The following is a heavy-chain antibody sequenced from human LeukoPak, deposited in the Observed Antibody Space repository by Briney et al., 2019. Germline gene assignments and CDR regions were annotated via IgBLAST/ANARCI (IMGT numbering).Heavy chain of an antibody. Sequence: GGSLSLSCEASGFTVGTNYMSWVRQAPGKGLEWVSVIYSGNSTYYTDSVRGRFTISRDNSKNTLYLHMISLRADDTAVYYCARLAAGKVIDYWGQGTLVTVSS. CDR1: GFTVGTNY. D-gene: IGHD6-13*01. J-gene: IGHJ4*02. CDR3: ARLAAGKVIDY. V-gene: IGHV3-53*01. CDR2: IYSGNST.